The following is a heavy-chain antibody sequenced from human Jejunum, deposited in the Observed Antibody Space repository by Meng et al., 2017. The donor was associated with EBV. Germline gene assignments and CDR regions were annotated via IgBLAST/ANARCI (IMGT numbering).Heavy chain of an antibody. CDR2: IHTKTGNP. V-gene: IGHV7-4-1*02. J-gene: IGHJ4*02. CDR3: ARDVETATFDY. CDR1: GSPFTRYA. D-gene: IGHD5-24*01. Sequence: QLQLFHSGSSLTTPGASFTFSCKPSGSPFTRYAMNWVRPAPGPGLEWMGWIHTKTGNPSYTQGFTGRFVFSLDPSVSTAYLQISSLKAEDTAVYYCARDVETATFDYWGQGTLVTVSS.